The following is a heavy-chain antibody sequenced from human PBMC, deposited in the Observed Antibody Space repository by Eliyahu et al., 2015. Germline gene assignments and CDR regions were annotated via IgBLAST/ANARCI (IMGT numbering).Heavy chain of an antibody. Sequence: EVQLVESGGGLVEPGGSLRLACAASGXPFSXXWXSXVRQAPGKGLEWVGRIKSKTDHGTTDYAAPVKGRFTISRDDSKNTVTLQMNSLKTEDTAVYYCITTSILVESAGRVNFNYWGQGTLVTVSS. CDR1: GXPFSXXW. D-gene: IGHD2-2*01. CDR2: IKSKTDHGTT. CDR3: ITTSILVESAGRVNFNY. V-gene: IGHV3-15*01. J-gene: IGHJ4*02.